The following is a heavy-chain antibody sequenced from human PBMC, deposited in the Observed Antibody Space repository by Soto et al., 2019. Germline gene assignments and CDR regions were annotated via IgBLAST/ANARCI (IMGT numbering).Heavy chain of an antibody. J-gene: IGHJ6*02. CDR3: RYSSSGMDV. D-gene: IGHD6-6*01. Sequence: QVQLVESGGGVVQPGRSLRLSCAASGFTFSSYAMHWVRQAPGKGLEWVAVISYDGSNKYYADSVKGRFTISRDNSKNTLYLQMNSLRAEDTAVYYCRYSSSGMDVWGQGTTVTVSS. CDR1: GFTFSSYA. CDR2: ISYDGSNK. V-gene: IGHV3-30-3*01.